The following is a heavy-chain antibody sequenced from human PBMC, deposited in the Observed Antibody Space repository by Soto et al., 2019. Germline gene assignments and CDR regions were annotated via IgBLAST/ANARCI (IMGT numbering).Heavy chain of an antibody. J-gene: IGHJ3*01. CDR3: ARDLLSVCPLANDAFDV. Sequence: QVQLVQSGAEVLKPGASVNISCRASGFSFSDHLINWVCHDPGQLLALMGWINPDNGNTRSSQTFPGRVTISRHSSASIAYVEVSDLTSEDTAVYYCARDLLSVCPLANDAFDVWGQGTMVTVSS. CDR1: GFSFSDHL. CDR2: INPDNGNT. D-gene: IGHD1-26*01. V-gene: IGHV1-3*01.